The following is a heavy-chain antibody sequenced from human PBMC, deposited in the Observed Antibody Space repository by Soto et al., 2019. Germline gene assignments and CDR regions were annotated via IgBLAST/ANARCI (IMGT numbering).Heavy chain of an antibody. D-gene: IGHD6-25*01. V-gene: IGHV4-59*11. J-gene: IGHJ5*02. CDR2: VYFSGNT. CDR1: GGSLSSHY. CDR3: GSVRPSGYVLS. Sequence: SETLSLTCTVSGGSLSSHYWTWIRQSPGKGLEWIGYVYFSGNTNYSPSLKSRVTISIDTSKNQFSLRLASVTAADTAFYYCGSVRPSGYVLSWGQGTLVTSPQ.